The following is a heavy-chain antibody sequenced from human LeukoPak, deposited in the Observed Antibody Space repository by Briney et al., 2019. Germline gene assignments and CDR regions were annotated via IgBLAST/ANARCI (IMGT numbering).Heavy chain of an antibody. CDR3: ARRASSSWYAIDY. CDR1: GGSFSGYY. CDR2: INHSGST. J-gene: IGHJ4*02. V-gene: IGHV4-34*01. D-gene: IGHD6-13*01. Sequence: RTSETLSLTCAVYGGSFSGYYWSWIRQPPGKGLEWIGEINHSGSTNYNPSLKSRVTISVDTSKNQFSLKLSSVTAADTAVYYCARRASSSWYAIDYWGQGTLVTVSS.